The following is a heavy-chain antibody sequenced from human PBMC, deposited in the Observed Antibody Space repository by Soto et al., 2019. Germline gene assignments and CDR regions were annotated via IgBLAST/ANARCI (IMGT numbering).Heavy chain of an antibody. V-gene: IGHV3-23*01. Sequence: GASVRLSCAASGFTFSSYAMSWVRQAPGKGLEWVSAISGSGGSTYYADSVKGRFTISRDNSKNTLYLQMNSLRAEDTAVYYCAKGGSGYYGDIWGQGTMVTVSS. CDR2: ISGSGGST. J-gene: IGHJ3*02. D-gene: IGHD3-22*01. CDR3: AKGGSGYYGDI. CDR1: GFTFSSYA.